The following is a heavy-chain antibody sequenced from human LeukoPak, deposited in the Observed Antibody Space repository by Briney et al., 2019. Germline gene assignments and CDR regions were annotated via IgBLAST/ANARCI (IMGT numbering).Heavy chain of an antibody. Sequence: AASVKVSCKVSGYSLTELSMHWGRQAPGIGLEWMGSYDPEDGETIYAQKFQGRVTMTEDTSIDTAYMELSSLRSEDTAVYYCAHGLRYWGQGTLVTVSS. CDR2: YDPEDGET. V-gene: IGHV1-24*01. CDR3: AHGLRY. CDR1: GYSLTELS. J-gene: IGHJ4*02. D-gene: IGHD4-17*01.